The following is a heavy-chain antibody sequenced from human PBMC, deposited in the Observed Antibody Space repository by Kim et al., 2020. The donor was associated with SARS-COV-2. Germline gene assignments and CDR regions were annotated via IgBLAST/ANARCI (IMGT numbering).Heavy chain of an antibody. CDR1: GASISSDNW. J-gene: IGHJ5*02. CDR3: ARGYDYGAYKFDP. Sequence: SETLSLTCVVSGASISSDNWWSWVRQAPGKGLQWIGEIFQSGTTNYNPSLKSRVTISLDKSKNQFSLNINSVTAADTAVYFCARGYDYGAYKFDPWGQGT. V-gene: IGHV4-4*02. D-gene: IGHD4-17*01. CDR2: IFQSGTT.